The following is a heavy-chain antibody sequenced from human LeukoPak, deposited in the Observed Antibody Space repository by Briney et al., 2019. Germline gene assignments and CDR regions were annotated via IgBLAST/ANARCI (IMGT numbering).Heavy chain of an antibody. J-gene: IGHJ4*02. D-gene: IGHD1-26*01. CDR1: GFTFSNYA. CDR3: ARDGVGASHDY. Sequence: GGSLRLSCAASGFTFSNYAMTWVRQAPGKGLEWVSTITGGSGRTYYTDSVKGRFTISRENAKNTLYLEMNSLRAEDTAVYFCARDGVGASHDYWGQGTLVTVSS. V-gene: IGHV3-23*01. CDR2: ITGGSGRT.